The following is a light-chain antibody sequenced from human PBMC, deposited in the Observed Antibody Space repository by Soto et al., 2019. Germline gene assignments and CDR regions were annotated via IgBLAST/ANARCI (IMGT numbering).Light chain of an antibody. CDR1: QTVSSSY. CDR2: GAS. CDR3: QQYGSSPRT. Sequence: EIVLTQSPGTLSLSPGERATLSCRPSQTVSSSYLAWYQQKPGQAPRLLIYGASNRATGIPDRFGGSGSGADFTLTISRLEPEDFAVYYCQQYGSSPRTFGQGTKVDIK. J-gene: IGKJ1*01. V-gene: IGKV3-20*01.